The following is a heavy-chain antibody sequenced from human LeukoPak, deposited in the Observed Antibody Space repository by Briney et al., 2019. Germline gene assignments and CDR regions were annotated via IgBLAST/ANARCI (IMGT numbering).Heavy chain of an antibody. Sequence: PSETLSLTCAVYGGSFSGYYWSWIRPPPGKGLEWSGEINHSGSTNYNPSLKSRATIPLDTSKNHFPVKLSSGTAADTAVYYCARVKGYYGSGSYSRRAWFDRWGQGTLVTVSS. CDR3: ARVKGYYGSGSYSRRAWFDR. CDR2: INHSGST. CDR1: GGSFSGYY. D-gene: IGHD3-10*01. V-gene: IGHV4-34*01. J-gene: IGHJ5*02.